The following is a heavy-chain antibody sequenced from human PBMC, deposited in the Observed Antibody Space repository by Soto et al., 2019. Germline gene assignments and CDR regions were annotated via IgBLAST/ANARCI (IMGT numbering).Heavy chain of an antibody. Sequence: QVQLVESGGGVVQPGRSLRLSCVASGFTFSNYGMQWVRQAPGKGLEWVAVIWHDGTNQYYGESVKGRFTISRDNSNNTLYLQLNSLRAEDTAVYFCARERGQIDSWGQGTLVTVSS. CDR3: ARERGQIDS. V-gene: IGHV3-33*01. CDR1: GFTFSNYG. J-gene: IGHJ4*02. CDR2: IWHDGTNQ.